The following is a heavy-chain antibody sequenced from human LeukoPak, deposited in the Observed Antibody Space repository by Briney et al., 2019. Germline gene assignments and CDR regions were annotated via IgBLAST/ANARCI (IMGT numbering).Heavy chain of an antibody. D-gene: IGHD2-15*01. J-gene: IGHJ4*02. CDR2: ISSSSSYI. CDR1: GLTFTSYS. V-gene: IGHV3-21*01. CDR3: ATHHQEYCSGVSSTYFDY. Sequence: GGSLRLSCAASGLTFTSYSMNWVRRAPGKGLGGGSGISSSSSYIYYTDAAKGRFTISRKNATNSLYMQMNSLRAEDTAVYYCATHHQEYCSGVSSTYFDYWGQGALVTVSS.